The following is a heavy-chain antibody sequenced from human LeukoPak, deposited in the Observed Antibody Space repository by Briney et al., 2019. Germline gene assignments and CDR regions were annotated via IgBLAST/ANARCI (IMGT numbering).Heavy chain of an antibody. CDR2: IYYSGSI. CDR3: ARGGDYYGSGSYYAFDP. V-gene: IGHV4-39*01. J-gene: IGHJ5*02. D-gene: IGHD3-10*01. Sequence: SETLSLTCIVSGGSISSISSNNYHWGWIRQPPGKGLEWIGSIYYSGSIYYNPSLKSRVTISVDTSKNQFSLKLSSVTAADTALYYCARGGDYYGSGSYYAFDPWGQGTLVTVSS. CDR1: GGSISSISSNNYH.